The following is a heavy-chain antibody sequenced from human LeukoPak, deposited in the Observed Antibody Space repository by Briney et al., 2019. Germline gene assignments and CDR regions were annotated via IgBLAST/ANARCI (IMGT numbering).Heavy chain of an antibody. CDR1: GYTFTSYG. D-gene: IGHD3-22*01. V-gene: IGHV1-18*01. CDR3: AREPYYDSSGPRSP. Sequence: GASVKVSCKASGYTFTSYGISWVRQAPGQGLEWMGWISAYNGNTNYAQKLQGRVTMTTDTSTSTAYMELRSLRSDDTAVYYCAREPYYDSSGPRSPWGQGTLVTVSS. CDR2: ISAYNGNT. J-gene: IGHJ5*02.